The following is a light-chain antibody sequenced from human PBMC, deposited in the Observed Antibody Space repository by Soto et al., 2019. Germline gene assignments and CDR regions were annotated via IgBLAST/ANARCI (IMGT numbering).Light chain of an antibody. Sequence: DIRMTQSPSSLSASVGDRVTITCRSSQSTSGYLNWYQQKPGRAPKLLIYATNTVQSGVPSRISGSGSGTECTLTISSLQPEDFATYYCQQSYSTPFTFGPGTKLDIK. V-gene: IGKV1-39*01. CDR2: ATN. CDR1: QSTSGY. CDR3: QQSYSTPFT. J-gene: IGKJ3*01.